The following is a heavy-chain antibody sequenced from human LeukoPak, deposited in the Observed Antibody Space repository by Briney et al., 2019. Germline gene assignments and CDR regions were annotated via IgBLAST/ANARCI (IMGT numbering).Heavy chain of an antibody. V-gene: IGHV1-2*02. Sequence: GASVKVSCKASGYTFTGYYMHWVRQAPGQGLEWMGWINPNSGGTNYAQKFQGRVTMTRDTSISTAYMELSRLRSDDTAVYYCARTLGKYSSGWYIYYWGQGTLVTVSS. D-gene: IGHD6-19*01. CDR1: GYTFTGYY. CDR2: INPNSGGT. CDR3: ARTLGKYSSGWYIYY. J-gene: IGHJ4*02.